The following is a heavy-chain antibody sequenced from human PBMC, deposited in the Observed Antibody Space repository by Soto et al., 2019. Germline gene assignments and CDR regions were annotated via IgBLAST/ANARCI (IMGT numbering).Heavy chain of an antibody. D-gene: IGHD3-22*01. CDR2: INAGNGNT. J-gene: IGHJ4*02. Sequence: QVPLVQSGAEEKKPGASVKVSCKASGYTFTSYAMHWVRQAPGQRLEWMGWINAGNGNTKYSQKFQGRVTITRDTSASTAYMELSSLRSEDTAVYYCAGSSGYYLIDDYWGQGTLVTVSS. CDR3: AGSSGYYLIDDY. V-gene: IGHV1-3*05. CDR1: GYTFTSYA.